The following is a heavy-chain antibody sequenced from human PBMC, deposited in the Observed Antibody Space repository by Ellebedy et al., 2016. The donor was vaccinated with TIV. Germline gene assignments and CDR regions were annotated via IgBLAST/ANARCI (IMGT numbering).Heavy chain of an antibody. CDR3: ARFRSGIVVAPAHYGMDV. CDR1: GGSFSGYY. Sequence: SETLSLXXDVHGGSFSGYYWSWIRQPPGKGLEWIGEIDHSGSTNYNPSLKSRVTISVDTSKNQFSLRLSSVTAADTAVYYCARFRSGIVVAPAHYGMDVWGQGTTVTVSS. J-gene: IGHJ6*02. V-gene: IGHV4-34*01. CDR2: IDHSGST. D-gene: IGHD2-2*01.